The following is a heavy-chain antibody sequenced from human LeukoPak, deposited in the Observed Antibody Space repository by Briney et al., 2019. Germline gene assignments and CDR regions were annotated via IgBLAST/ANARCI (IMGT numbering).Heavy chain of an antibody. CDR3: ASSTPWIQLWYGRDY. CDR1: GGSFSGYY. CDR2: INHSGST. D-gene: IGHD5-18*01. Sequence: SETLSLTCGVYGGSFSGYYWSWIRQPPGKGLEWIGEINHSGSTNYNPSLKSRVTISVDTSKNQFSLKLSSVTAADTAVYYCASSTPWIQLWYGRDYWGQGTLVTVSS. J-gene: IGHJ4*02. V-gene: IGHV4-34*01.